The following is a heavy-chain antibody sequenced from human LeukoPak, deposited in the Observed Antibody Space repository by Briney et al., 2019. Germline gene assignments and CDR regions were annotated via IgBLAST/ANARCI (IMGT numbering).Heavy chain of an antibody. Sequence: GGSLRLSCAASGFTFSTFGMHWVRQAPGKGLEWVAVISDDGTYTYCIDSVKGRFTISRDNSKNTLFLQMNGLRAEDTAVYYCAKSGGYCTNGICYHFDYWGQGTLVTVSS. CDR1: GFTFSTFG. D-gene: IGHD2-8*01. V-gene: IGHV3-30*18. J-gene: IGHJ4*02. CDR2: ISDDGTYT. CDR3: AKSGGYCTNGICYHFDY.